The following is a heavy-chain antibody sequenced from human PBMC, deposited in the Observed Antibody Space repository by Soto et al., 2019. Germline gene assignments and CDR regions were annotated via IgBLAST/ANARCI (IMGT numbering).Heavy chain of an antibody. Sequence: QLQLQESGPGLVKPSETLSLTCTVSGGSISSSSYYWGWIRQPPGKGLEWIGSIYYSGSTYYNPSLKSRVTISVATSKNHVSLKLSSVTAADTAVYYCATQEVGGSYVYTFDPWGQGTLVTVSS. CDR1: GGSISSSSYY. CDR2: IYYSGST. D-gene: IGHD1-26*01. V-gene: IGHV4-39*02. J-gene: IGHJ5*02. CDR3: ATQEVGGSYVYTFDP.